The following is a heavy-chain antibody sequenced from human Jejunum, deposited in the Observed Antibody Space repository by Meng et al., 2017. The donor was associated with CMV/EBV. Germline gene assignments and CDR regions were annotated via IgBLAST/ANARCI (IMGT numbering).Heavy chain of an antibody. CDR3: ARDGPNSMPVHPDYFDS. Sequence: FSSHEMNWVRQAPGKGLEWLAYISSSGSTIYYADSVKGRFTISRDNAKNSLYLQMNSLRAEDTAVYYCARDGPNSMPVHPDYFDSWGQGTLVTVSS. CDR2: ISSSGSTI. CDR1: FSSHE. V-gene: IGHV3-48*03. D-gene: IGHD2/OR15-2a*01. J-gene: IGHJ4*02.